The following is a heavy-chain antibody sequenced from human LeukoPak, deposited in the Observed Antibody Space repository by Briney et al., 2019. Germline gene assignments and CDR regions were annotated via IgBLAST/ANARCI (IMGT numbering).Heavy chain of an antibody. CDR3: ARDRRGDYYDSSGGRDNWFDP. CDR1: GFTFSSYS. CDR2: ISSSSSYI. D-gene: IGHD3-22*01. V-gene: IGHV3-21*01. Sequence: GGSLGLSCAASGFTFSSYSMNWVRQAPGKGLEWVSSISSSSSYIYYADSVKGRFTISRDNAKNSLYLQMNSLRAEDTAVYYCARDRRGDYYDSSGGRDNWFDPWGQGTLVTVSS. J-gene: IGHJ5*02.